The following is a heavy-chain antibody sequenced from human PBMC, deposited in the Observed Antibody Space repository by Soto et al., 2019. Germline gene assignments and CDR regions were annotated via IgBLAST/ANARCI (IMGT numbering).Heavy chain of an antibody. CDR2: IYYSGNT. Sequence: QVQLQESGPGLVKPSQTLSLTCTVSGGSISSGGYYWSWIRQHPGKGLEWLGYIYYSGNTYYNPSSKSRVTISVDTSKNQFSLKLSSVTAADTAVYYCARETYWSSTSCYQPNYYYYGMDVWGQGTTVTVSS. V-gene: IGHV4-31*03. D-gene: IGHD2-2*01. CDR3: ARETYWSSTSCYQPNYYYYGMDV. CDR1: GGSISSGGYY. J-gene: IGHJ6*02.